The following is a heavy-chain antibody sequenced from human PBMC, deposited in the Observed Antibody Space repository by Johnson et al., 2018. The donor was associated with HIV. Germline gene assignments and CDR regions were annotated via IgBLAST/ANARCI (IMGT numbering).Heavy chain of an antibody. CDR3: ARSGLFVLVVYAPDVFDI. CDR1: GFTFSSYW. V-gene: IGHV3-7*01. J-gene: IGHJ3*02. CDR2: IKQDGSDK. D-gene: IGHD2-8*02. Sequence: EVQLVESGGGLVQPGGSLRLSCAASGFTFSSYWMSWVRQAPGKGLEWVANIKQDGSDKYYVDSVKGRINITRDNAKKSRYLQVNSLSAEDTAVYYCARSGLFVLVVYAPDVFDIWGQGTMVTVSS.